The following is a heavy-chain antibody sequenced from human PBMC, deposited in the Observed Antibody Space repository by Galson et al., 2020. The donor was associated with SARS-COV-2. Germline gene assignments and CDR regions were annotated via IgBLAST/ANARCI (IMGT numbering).Heavy chain of an antibody. CDR1: GFTFSSYA. D-gene: IGHD6-19*01. V-gene: IGHV3-23*01. J-gene: IGHJ4*02. CDR2: ISGSGGST. CDR3: AKGGESSGWYVLPDYYFDY. Sequence: GGSLRLSCAASGFTFSSYAMSWVRQAPGKGLEWVSAISGSGGSTYYADSVKGRFTISRDNSKNTLYLQMNSLRAEDTAVYYCAKGGESSGWYVLPDYYFDYWGQGTLVTVSS.